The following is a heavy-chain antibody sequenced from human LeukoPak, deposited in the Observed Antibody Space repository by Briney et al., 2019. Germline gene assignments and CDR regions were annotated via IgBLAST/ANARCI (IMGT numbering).Heavy chain of an antibody. V-gene: IGHV3-21*01. D-gene: IGHD6-6*01. CDR2: ISSSSSYI. J-gene: IGHJ4*02. Sequence: PGGSLRLSCAASGFTFSSYSMNWVRQAPGKGLEWVSSISSSSSYIYYADSVKGRFTISRDNAKNSLYLQMNSLRAEDTAVYYCAIVRYSRSSPFDYWGQGTLVTVSS. CDR3: AIVRYSRSSPFDY. CDR1: GFTFSSYS.